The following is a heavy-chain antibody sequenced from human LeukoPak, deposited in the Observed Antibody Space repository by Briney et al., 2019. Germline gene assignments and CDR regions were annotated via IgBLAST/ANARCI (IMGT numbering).Heavy chain of an antibody. J-gene: IGHJ4*02. CDR1: GLTVSSNY. D-gene: IGHD1-26*01. CDR2: FYSGGST. CDR3: ARALGVSGSYYFFDY. Sequence: GGSLRLSCAATGLTVSSNYMTWVRQAPGKGLEWVSFFYSGGSTYYADSVKGRLTISRDNSKNTLYLQMNSLRAEDTAVYYCARALGVSGSYYFFDYWGQGTLVTVSS. V-gene: IGHV3-66*01.